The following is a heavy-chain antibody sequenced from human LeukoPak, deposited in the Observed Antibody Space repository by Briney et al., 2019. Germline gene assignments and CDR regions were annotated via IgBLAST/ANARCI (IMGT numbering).Heavy chain of an antibody. J-gene: IGHJ4*02. V-gene: IGHV3-23*01. CDR2: VSGSGSST. CDR1: GFTFSSYA. D-gene: IGHD3-22*01. Sequence: GGSLRLSCAASGFTFSSYAMSWVRQAPGKGLEWVSAVSGSGSSTYYADSVKGRFTISRDTPKNTVYLQVNSLRAEDTAVYYCARHYYDISGYYYPFDYWGQGTLVTVSS. CDR3: ARHYYDISGYYYPFDY.